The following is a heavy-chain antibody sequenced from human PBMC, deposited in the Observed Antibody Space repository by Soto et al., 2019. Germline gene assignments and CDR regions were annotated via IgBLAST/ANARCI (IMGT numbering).Heavy chain of an antibody. Sequence: SETLSLTCAVSGGSISSGGYSWSWIRQPLGKGLEWIGYIYHSVSTYYNPSLKSQVTISVDRSKNQFSLKLSSVTAADTAVYFCARIPGPWGQGTLVTVSS. CDR1: GGSISSGGYS. J-gene: IGHJ5*02. CDR3: ARIPGP. V-gene: IGHV4-30-2*01. CDR2: IYHSVST. D-gene: IGHD2-21*01.